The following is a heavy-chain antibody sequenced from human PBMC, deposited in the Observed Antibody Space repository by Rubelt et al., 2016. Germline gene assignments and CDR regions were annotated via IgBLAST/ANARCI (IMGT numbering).Heavy chain of an antibody. CDR2: IKKDGSEK. CDR3: VRGGARYFDF. V-gene: IGHV3-7*01. J-gene: IGHJ4*02. CDR1: GFTFNSYW. Sequence: EVQLVESGGGLVQPGGSLRLSCAASGFTFNSYWMTWVRQAPGKGLEWVANIKKDGSEKYYVDSVRGRFTIFRDNAKKSRHLQMNSLRVEDTAGYYCVRGGARYFDFWGQGTLVTVSS. D-gene: IGHD1-26*01.